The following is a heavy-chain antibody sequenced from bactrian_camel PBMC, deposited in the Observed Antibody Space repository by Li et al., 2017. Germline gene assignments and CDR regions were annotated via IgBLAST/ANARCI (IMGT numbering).Heavy chain of an antibody. CDR1: SYTFRPYC. J-gene: IGHJ4*01. D-gene: IGHD6*01. V-gene: IGHV3S9*01. Sequence: HVQLVESGGGAVQAGGSLRLRCEASSYTFRPYCMAWFRQIPGKEREGVAVIDSDGTTIYGDSVKGRFTVSKDSGKLALSLQMSSLKPEDTAMYYCAAVPAYGGICSLARAAYKYWGQGTQVTVS. CDR2: IDSDGTT. CDR3: AAVPAYGGICSLARAAYKY.